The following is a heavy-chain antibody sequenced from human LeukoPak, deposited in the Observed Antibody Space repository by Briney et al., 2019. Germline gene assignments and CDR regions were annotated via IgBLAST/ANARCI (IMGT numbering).Heavy chain of an antibody. J-gene: IGHJ3*02. CDR3: ARYSSSWDAFDI. CDR2: ISAYNGNT. CDR1: GYTLTSYG. V-gene: IGHV1-18*01. D-gene: IGHD6-13*01. Sequence: ASVKVSCKASGYTLTSYGISWVRQAPGQGLEWMGWISAYNGNTNYAQKLQGRVTMTTDTSTSTAYMELRSLRSDDTAVYYCARYSSSWDAFDIWGQGTMVTVSS.